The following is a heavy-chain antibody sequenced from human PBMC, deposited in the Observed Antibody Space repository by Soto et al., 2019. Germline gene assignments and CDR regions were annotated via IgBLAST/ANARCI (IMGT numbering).Heavy chain of an antibody. V-gene: IGHV1-69*06. J-gene: IGHJ6*02. CDR3: ASAPGGDYYYYYGMDV. D-gene: IGHD3-10*01. Sequence: SVKVSCKASGGTFSSYAISWVRQAPRQGLEWMGGIIPIFGTANYAQKFQGRVTITADKSTSTAYMELSSLRSEDTAVYYCASAPGGDYYYYYGMDVWGQGTTVTVS. CDR2: IIPIFGTA. CDR1: GGTFSSYA.